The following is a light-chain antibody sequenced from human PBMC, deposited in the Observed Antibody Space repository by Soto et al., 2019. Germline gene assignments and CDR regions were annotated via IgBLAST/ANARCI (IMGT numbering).Light chain of an antibody. Sequence: EIALTQSPGTLSLSPGERATLSCRASQSVSSSYLAWYQKKPGQAPRLLIYGASSRATGIPDRFSGSGSGTDFTLTISRLEPEDFAVYYCQQCGSSHLMYTFGQGTKLEIK. V-gene: IGKV3-20*01. J-gene: IGKJ2*01. CDR2: GAS. CDR1: QSVSSSY. CDR3: QQCGSSHLMYT.